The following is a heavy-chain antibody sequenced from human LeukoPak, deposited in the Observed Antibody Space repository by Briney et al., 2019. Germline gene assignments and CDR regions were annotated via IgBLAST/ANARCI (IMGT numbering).Heavy chain of an antibody. V-gene: IGHV5-51*01. CDR3: ARHSDVVGAI. J-gene: IGHJ4*02. D-gene: IGHD3-16*01. CDR2: IYPRDSDT. CDR1: GYTFTHQW. Sequence: GESLKISCEASGYTFTHQWIGWVRQMPGTGLEWVGIIYPRDSDTIYSPSVQGHVTISADTYINTAYLDWRSLEASDTAMYYCARHSDVVGAIWGQGTQVTVSS.